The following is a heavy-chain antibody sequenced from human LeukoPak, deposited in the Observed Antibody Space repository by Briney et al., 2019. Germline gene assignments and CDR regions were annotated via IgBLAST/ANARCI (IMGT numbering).Heavy chain of an antibody. CDR3: AREGNGYNYNDAFDI. J-gene: IGHJ3*02. Sequence: PGGSLRLSCAASGFTVSSNYMSWVRQAPGKGLEWVSVIYSGGSTYYADSVKERFTISRDNSKNTLYLLMNSLRAEDTAVYYCAREGNGYNYNDAFDIWGQRTMVTVSS. V-gene: IGHV3-66*01. D-gene: IGHD5-24*01. CDR2: IYSGGST. CDR1: GFTVSSNY.